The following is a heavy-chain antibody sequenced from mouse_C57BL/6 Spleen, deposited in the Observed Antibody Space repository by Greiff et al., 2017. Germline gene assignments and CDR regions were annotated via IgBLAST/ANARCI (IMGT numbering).Heavy chain of an antibody. CDR3: YGNYWFAY. D-gene: IGHD2-1*01. V-gene: IGHV1-26*01. CDR2: INPNNGGT. J-gene: IGHJ3*01. CDR1: GYTFTDYY. Sequence: VQLQQSGPELVKPGASVKISCKASGYTFTDYYMNWVKQSHGKSLEWIGDINPNNGGTSYNQKFKGKATLTVDKSSSTAYMELRSLTSEDSAVYYCYGNYWFAYWGQGTLVTVSA.